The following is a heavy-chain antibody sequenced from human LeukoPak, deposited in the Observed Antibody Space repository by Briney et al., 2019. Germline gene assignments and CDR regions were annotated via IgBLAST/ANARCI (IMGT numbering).Heavy chain of an antibody. CDR1: GYTYTSYG. V-gene: IGHV1-18*01. CDR2: ISPYNGNT. CDR3: ARDPVVVPAAIGTDYGWFDP. D-gene: IGHD2-2*01. Sequence: ASVKVSCKASGYTYTSYGISWVRQAPGQGLEWMGWISPYNGNTNYVQKLQGRVTMTTDTSTSTAYMELRSLRSDDTAVYYCARDPVVVPAAIGTDYGWFDPWGQGTLVTVSS. J-gene: IGHJ5*02.